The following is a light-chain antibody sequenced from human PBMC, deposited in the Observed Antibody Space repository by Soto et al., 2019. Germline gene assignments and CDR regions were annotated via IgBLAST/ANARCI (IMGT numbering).Light chain of an antibody. CDR2: GAS. J-gene: IGKJ5*01. CDR3: QQYGSSPPIT. CDR1: QSVSSSY. Sequence: EIVLTQSPGTLSLSPGERATLSCRASQSVSSSYLAWYQQKPGQAPRLLIYGASSRATGIPDRFSGSGSGTDFTLTITRLEPEDFAVYYWQQYGSSPPITFGQGTRLEIK. V-gene: IGKV3-20*01.